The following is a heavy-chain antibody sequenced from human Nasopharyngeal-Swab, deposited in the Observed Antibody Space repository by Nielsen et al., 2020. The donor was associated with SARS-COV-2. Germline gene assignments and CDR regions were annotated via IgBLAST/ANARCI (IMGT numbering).Heavy chain of an antibody. CDR1: GFTFSSYA. J-gene: IGHJ4*02. V-gene: IGHV3-30*04. Sequence: GGSLRLSCAASGFTFSSYAMHWVRQAPGKGLEWVAVISYDGSNKYYADSVKGRFTISRDNSKNTLYLQMNSLRAEDTAVYYCARGVGFLAYYFDYWGQGTLVTVSS. CDR2: ISYDGSNK. D-gene: IGHD3-3*01. CDR3: ARGVGFLAYYFDY.